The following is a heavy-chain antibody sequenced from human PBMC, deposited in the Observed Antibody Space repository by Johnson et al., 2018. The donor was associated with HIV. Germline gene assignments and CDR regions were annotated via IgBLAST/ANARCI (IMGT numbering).Heavy chain of an antibody. D-gene: IGHD6-13*01. CDR3: AGGAVSPAASDALDI. CDR1: GFTFSSYA. Sequence: VQLVESGGGVVQPGKSLRLSCAASGFTFSSYAMHWVRQAPGKGLEYVSAICSHGGSTYYATSVKGRFTISSNNSKNPLYLQMGSLSAEDTAVYYCAGGAVSPAASDALDIWGQWTMVTVSS. J-gene: IGHJ3*02. V-gene: IGHV3-64*01. CDR2: ICSHGGST.